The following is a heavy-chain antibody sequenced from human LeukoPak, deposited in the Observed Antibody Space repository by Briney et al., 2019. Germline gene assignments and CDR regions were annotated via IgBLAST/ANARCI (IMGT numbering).Heavy chain of an antibody. V-gene: IGHV3-33*01. Sequence: GGSLRLSCAASGFTFSSYGMHWVRQAPGKGLEWVAVIWYDGSNKYYADSVKGRFTISRDNSKNTLYLQMNSLRAEDTAVYYCARMYSGSYYPDYWGQGTLVTVSS. CDR3: ARMYSGSYYPDY. CDR2: IWYDGSNK. CDR1: GFTFSSYG. D-gene: IGHD1-26*01. J-gene: IGHJ4*02.